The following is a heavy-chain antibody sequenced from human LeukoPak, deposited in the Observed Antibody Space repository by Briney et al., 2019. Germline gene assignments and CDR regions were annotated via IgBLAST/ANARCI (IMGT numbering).Heavy chain of an antibody. CDR1: GGSINSGSYY. CDR2: IYASGST. J-gene: IGHJ3*02. Sequence: SETLSLTCAVSGGSINSGSYYWSWIRQPAGKGLEWIGRIYASGSTHYNPSLKSRVTISLDTSKNQFSLKLSSVTAADTAVYYCARDLGGGLSRRAPAFDIWGQGTMVTVSS. D-gene: IGHD3-16*01. CDR3: ARDLGGGLSRRAPAFDI. V-gene: IGHV4-61*02.